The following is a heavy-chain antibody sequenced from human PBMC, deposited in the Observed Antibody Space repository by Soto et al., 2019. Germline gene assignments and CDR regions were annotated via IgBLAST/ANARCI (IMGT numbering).Heavy chain of an antibody. CDR1: GFTFSGDA. J-gene: IGHJ6*02. D-gene: IGHD3-10*02. CDR2: ISTTSTYI. CDR3: TRDYVMDV. Sequence: GGSLRLSCAASGFTFSGDAMNWVRQAPGKGLEWVSSISTTSTYIYYADPVKGRFTISRDNANNSLHLQMNSLRAEDTAVYYCTRDYVMDVWGQGTTVTVSS. V-gene: IGHV3-21*01.